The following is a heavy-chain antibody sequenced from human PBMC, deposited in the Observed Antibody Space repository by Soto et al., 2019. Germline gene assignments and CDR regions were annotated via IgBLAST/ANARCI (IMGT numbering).Heavy chain of an antibody. CDR2: INHSGST. Sequence: SETLSLTCAVYGGSFSGYYWSWIRQPPGKGLEWIGEINHSGSTNYNPSLKSRVTISVDTSKNQFSLKLSSVTAADTAVYYCARVRALVRTYYYYMDVWGKGTTVTVSS. D-gene: IGHD3-10*01. V-gene: IGHV4-34*01. CDR3: ARVRALVRTYYYYMDV. J-gene: IGHJ6*03. CDR1: GGSFSGYY.